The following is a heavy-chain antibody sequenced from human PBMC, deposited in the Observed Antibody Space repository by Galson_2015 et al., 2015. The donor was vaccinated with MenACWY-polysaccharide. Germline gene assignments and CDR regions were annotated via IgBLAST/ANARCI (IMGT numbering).Heavy chain of an antibody. V-gene: IGHV3-7*01. CDR1: GFTFSNYW. CDR3: ARILYY. Sequence: SLRLSCAASGFTFSNYWMSWVRQSPGKGLEWVANIKQDGSDKNYVDSVKGRFTISRDNAKNTLYLQMNSLRVEDTAVYYCARILYYLGQGTLVTVSP. CDR2: IKQDGSDK. J-gene: IGHJ4*02.